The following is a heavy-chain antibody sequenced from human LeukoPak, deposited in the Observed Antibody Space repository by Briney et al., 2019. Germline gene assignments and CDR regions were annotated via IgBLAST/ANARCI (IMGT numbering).Heavy chain of an antibody. V-gene: IGHV1-2*02. Sequence: ASVKVSCKAYGYTFTDYSVHWVRQAPGQGLEWLGWINPNSGGTNYAQKFQGRVTMTRDTSISTAYMELSRLRSDDTAVYYCAREGVSGWYLSDYWGQGTLVTVSS. CDR2: INPNSGGT. D-gene: IGHD6-19*01. CDR3: AREGVSGWYLSDY. J-gene: IGHJ4*02. CDR1: GYTFTDYS.